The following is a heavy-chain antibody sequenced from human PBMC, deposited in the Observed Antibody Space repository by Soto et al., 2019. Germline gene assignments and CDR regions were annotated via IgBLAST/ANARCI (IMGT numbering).Heavy chain of an antibody. V-gene: IGHV4-31*03. CDR2: IYYSGST. CDR1: GGSVSSNIYY. CDR3: ARGYDYDSGGYLFDY. J-gene: IGHJ4*02. D-gene: IGHD3-22*01. Sequence: PSETLSLTCSVSGGSVSSNIYYRTWIRQHPGKGPEWIGHIYYSGSTYYNPSLKSRVTMSLDMSKNQFSLKLTSVSAADTAVYYCARGYDYDSGGYLFDYWGQGTLVTVSS.